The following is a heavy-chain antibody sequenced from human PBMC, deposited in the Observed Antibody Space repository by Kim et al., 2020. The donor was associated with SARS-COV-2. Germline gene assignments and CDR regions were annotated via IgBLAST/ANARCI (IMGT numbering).Heavy chain of an antibody. CDR3: AREYCSSATYYYYDGMDV. D-gene: IGHD2-2*01. CDR1: GFTFSSYA. Sequence: GGSLRLSCAASGFTFSSYAMHWVRQAPGKGLEYVSAMSSNGGSTYYANSVKGRFTISRDNSKNTLYLQMGSLRAEDMAVFYCAREYCSSATYYYYDGMDV. V-gene: IGHV3-64*01. J-gene: IGHJ6*01. CDR2: MSSNGGST.